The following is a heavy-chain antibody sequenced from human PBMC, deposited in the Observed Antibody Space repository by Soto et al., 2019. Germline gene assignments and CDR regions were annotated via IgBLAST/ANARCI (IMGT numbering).Heavy chain of an antibody. CDR3: AREDSGYDY. CDR1: GGSISSGGYS. V-gene: IGHV4-30-2*01. CDR2: IYHSGST. Sequence: SETLSLTCAFSGGSISSGGYSWSWIRQPPGKGLEWIGYIYHSGSTYYNPSLKSRVTISVDRSKNQFSLKLSSVTAADTAVYYCAREDSGYDYWGQGTLVTVSS. D-gene: IGHD5-12*01. J-gene: IGHJ4*02.